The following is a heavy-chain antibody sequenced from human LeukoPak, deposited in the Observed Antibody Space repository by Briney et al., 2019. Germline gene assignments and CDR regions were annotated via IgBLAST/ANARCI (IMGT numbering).Heavy chain of an antibody. CDR2: INHSGST. J-gene: IGHJ4*02. Sequence: SETLSLTCAVYGGSFSGYYWSWIRQPPGKGLEWIGEINHSGSTNYNPSLKSRVTISVDTSKNQFSLKLSSVTAADTAVYYCARARRQWLVGANIRGDNPPYYYDYWGQGILVTVSS. V-gene: IGHV4-34*01. D-gene: IGHD6-19*01. CDR1: GGSFSGYY. CDR3: ARARRQWLVGANIRGDNPPYYYDY.